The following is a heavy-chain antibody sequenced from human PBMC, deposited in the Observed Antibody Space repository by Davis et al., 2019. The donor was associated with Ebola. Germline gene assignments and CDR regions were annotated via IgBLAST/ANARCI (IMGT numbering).Heavy chain of an antibody. J-gene: IGHJ3*02. CDR1: GFTFTGFW. CDR3: ARGSYGDPWTFDI. CDR2: IKQDGSEK. Sequence: GGSLRLSCAASGFTFTGFWMSWVRQAPGKGLEWVANIKQDGSEKYYVNSVKGRFTISRDNAKNSLYLQMNSLRAEDTAVYYCARGSYGDPWTFDIWGQGTMVTVSS. V-gene: IGHV3-7*03. D-gene: IGHD4-17*01.